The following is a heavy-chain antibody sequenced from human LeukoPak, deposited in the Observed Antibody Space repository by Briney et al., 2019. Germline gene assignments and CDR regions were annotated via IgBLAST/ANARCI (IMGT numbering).Heavy chain of an antibody. Sequence: SETLSLTCTVSGGSISSYYWSWIRQPPGKGLEWIGYIYFSGSTNYNPSLKSRVTISVDTSKSQFSLKLSSVTAADTAVYYCAREGSMVGATVYDYWGQGTLVTVSS. J-gene: IGHJ4*02. D-gene: IGHD1-26*01. CDR3: AREGSMVGATVYDY. CDR2: IYFSGST. CDR1: GGSISSYY. V-gene: IGHV4-59*01.